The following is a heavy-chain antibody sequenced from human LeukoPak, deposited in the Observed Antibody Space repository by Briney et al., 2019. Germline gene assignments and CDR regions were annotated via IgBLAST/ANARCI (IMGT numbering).Heavy chain of an antibody. V-gene: IGHV1-18*01. J-gene: IGHJ6*03. CDR1: GYTFSIYG. CDR2: ISVYNGNT. D-gene: IGHD3-22*01. Sequence: ASVRVSCKASGYTFSIYGFSWVRQAPGQGLEWMGWISVYNGNTNYAQKLQGRVTMTTDTSTSTAYMELRSLRSDDTAVYYCARDHYYDSSNMDVWGKGTTVTVSS. CDR3: ARDHYYDSSNMDV.